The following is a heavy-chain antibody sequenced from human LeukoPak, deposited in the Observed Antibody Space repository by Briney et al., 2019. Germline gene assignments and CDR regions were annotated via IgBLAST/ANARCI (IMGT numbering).Heavy chain of an antibody. CDR2: ISGSGGST. J-gene: IGHJ3*02. V-gene: IGHV3-23*01. CDR1: GFTFSSYA. Sequence: GGSLRLSCAASGFTFSSYAMSWVRQAPGKGLEWVSAISGSGGSTYYADSVKGRFTISRDNSKNTLYLQMSSLRAEDTAVYYCAKDLPPYYEPLRFGPPVRAFDIWGQGTMVTVSS. CDR3: AKDLPPYYEPLRFGPPVRAFDI. D-gene: IGHD3-22*01.